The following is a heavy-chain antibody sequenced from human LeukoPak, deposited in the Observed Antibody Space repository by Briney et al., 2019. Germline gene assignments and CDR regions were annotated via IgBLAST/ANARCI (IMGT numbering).Heavy chain of an antibody. D-gene: IGHD3-10*01. CDR3: TKDRSGTVQGSFGMDV. CDR2: ISHHAIHK. Sequence: GGSLRLSRAGSGFTFNNYAVHWVRQAPGQGLEWVAVISHHAIHKYYADSVKGRFTISRDSSKNTVSLQMNSLRGEDTAVYYCTKDRSGTVQGSFGMDVWGQGTTVTVSS. V-gene: IGHV3-30*04. CDR1: GFTFNNYA. J-gene: IGHJ6*02.